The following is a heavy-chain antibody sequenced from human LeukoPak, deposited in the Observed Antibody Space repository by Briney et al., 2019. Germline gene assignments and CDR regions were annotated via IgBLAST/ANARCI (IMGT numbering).Heavy chain of an antibody. Sequence: GGSLRLSCAVSGFTFSSYSMNWVRQAPGKGLEWVSYISTSSTTIYYADSVKGRFSISRDNANNSLYLQMNSLRSEDTAVYYCARKGWFGQYYMDVWGKGTTVTVSS. CDR1: GFTFSSYS. D-gene: IGHD3-10*01. CDR3: ARKGWFGQYYMDV. CDR2: ISTSSTTI. V-gene: IGHV3-48*01. J-gene: IGHJ6*03.